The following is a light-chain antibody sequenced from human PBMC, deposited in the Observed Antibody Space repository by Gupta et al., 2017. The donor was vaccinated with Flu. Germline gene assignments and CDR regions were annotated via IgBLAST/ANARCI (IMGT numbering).Light chain of an antibody. J-gene: IGKJ4*01. Sequence: DIQMTQSPSSLSASVGDRVTITCRASQSISIYLNWYQQKPGKAPTVLIYGATSWQSGVPSRFRGSGYGTDFTLTISGRQPEDFAAYYCQETVSLSLVAFGGGTKVEI. CDR3: QETVSLSLVA. CDR1: QSISIY. CDR2: GAT. V-gene: IGKV1-39*01.